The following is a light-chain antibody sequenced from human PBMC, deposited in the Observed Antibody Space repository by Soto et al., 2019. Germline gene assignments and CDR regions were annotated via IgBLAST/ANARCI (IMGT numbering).Light chain of an antibody. V-gene: IGKV1-33*01. Sequence: DIQMTQSPSSLSASVGASVTITCQASQDISNYLNWYQQKPGKAPKLLIYDASNLETGVPSRFSGSGSGTDFTLTISNLQPEDFATYYCLQDYIYPYTFGQGIRLEI. CDR3: LQDYIYPYT. CDR2: DAS. CDR1: QDISNY. J-gene: IGKJ5*01.